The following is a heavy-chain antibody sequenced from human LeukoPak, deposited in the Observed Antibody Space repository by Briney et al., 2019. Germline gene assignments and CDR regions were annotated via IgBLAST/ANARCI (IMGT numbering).Heavy chain of an antibody. CDR3: ATIKHGQIFGYFDF. D-gene: IGHD3-16*01. J-gene: IGHJ4*02. V-gene: IGHV4-59*11. Sequence: SKTLSLTCTVSGASISSHYWSWLRQPPGKGLEWIGYVIDSVRTKDNPSLQSRLTLSADTSKNEFSLKLSSVTAADTAVYYCATIKHGQIFGYFDFWGQGIKVTVSS. CDR1: GASISSHY. CDR2: VIDSVRT.